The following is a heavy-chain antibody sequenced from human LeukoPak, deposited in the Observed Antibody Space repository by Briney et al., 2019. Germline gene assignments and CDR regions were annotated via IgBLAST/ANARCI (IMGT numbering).Heavy chain of an antibody. Sequence: GGSLRLSCAASGLTFSDFWMHWVRQAPGKGLEWVSSISSSSSYIYYADSVKGRFTISRDNAKNSLYLQMNSLRAEDTAVYYCARGVINVDYWGQGTLVTVSS. D-gene: IGHD3-22*01. CDR1: GLTFSDFW. CDR2: ISSSSSYI. CDR3: ARGVINVDY. J-gene: IGHJ4*02. V-gene: IGHV3-21*01.